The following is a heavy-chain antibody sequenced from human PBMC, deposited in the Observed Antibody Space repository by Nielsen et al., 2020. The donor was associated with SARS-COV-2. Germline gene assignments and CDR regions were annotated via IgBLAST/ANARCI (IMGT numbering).Heavy chain of an antibody. J-gene: IGHJ6*02. V-gene: IGHV3-48*01. CDR2: ISSSSSTI. CDR3: ARGSDSSSWYEYYYYYYGMDV. CDR1: GFTFSSYS. Sequence: GESLKLSCAASGFTFSSYSMNWVRQAPGKGLEWVSYISSSSSTIYYADSVKGRFTISRDNAKNTLYLQMNSLRAEDTAVYYCARGSDSSSWYEYYYYYYGMDVWGQGTTVTVSS. D-gene: IGHD6-13*01.